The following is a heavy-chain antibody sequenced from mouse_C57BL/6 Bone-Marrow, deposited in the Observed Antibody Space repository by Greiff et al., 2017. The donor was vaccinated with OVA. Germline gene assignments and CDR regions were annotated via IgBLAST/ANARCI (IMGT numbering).Heavy chain of an antibody. J-gene: IGHJ2*01. CDR2: ISSGGSYT. CDR3: ARPTGTLYFDY. Sequence: EVKLMESGGDLVKPGGSLKLSCAASGFTFSSYGMSWVRQTPDKRLEWVATISSGGSYTYYPDSVKGRFTISRDNAKNTLYLQMSSLKSEDTAMYYCARPTGTLYFDYWGQGTTLTVSS. CDR1: GFTFSSYG. D-gene: IGHD4-1*01. V-gene: IGHV5-6*01.